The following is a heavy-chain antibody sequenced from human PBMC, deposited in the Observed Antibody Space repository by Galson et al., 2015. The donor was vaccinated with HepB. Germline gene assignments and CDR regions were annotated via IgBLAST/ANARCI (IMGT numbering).Heavy chain of an antibody. CDR3: ARRGWSGYSYGSEYYYYMDV. D-gene: IGHD5-18*01. CDR1: GFTFSSYW. V-gene: IGHV3-7*01. Sequence: SLRLSCAASGFTFSSYWVSWVRQASGKGLEWVANIKQDGSEKYYVDSVKGRFTISRDNAKNSLYLQMNSLRAEDTAVYYCARRGWSGYSYGSEYYYYMDVWGKGTTVTVSS. CDR2: IKQDGSEK. J-gene: IGHJ6*03.